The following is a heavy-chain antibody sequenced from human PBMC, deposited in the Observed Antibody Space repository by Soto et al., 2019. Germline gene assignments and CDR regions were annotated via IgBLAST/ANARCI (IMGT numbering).Heavy chain of an antibody. CDR1: GGTFSSYA. CDR3: AKGLVGFWDHYGRAAFDI. Sequence: GASVKVSCKASGGTFSSYAISWVRQAPGQGLEWMGGIIPIFGTANYAQKFQGRVTITADESTSTAYMELSSLRSEDTAVYYCAKGLVGFWDHYGRAAFDIWGQGTMVTVSS. D-gene: IGHD3-10*01. V-gene: IGHV1-69*13. CDR2: IIPIFGTA. J-gene: IGHJ3*02.